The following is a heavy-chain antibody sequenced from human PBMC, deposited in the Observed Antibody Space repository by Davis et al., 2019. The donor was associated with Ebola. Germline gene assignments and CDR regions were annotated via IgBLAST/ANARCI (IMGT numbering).Heavy chain of an antibody. CDR3: ARGGCSSTSCYPFFDY. CDR1: GGSFSGYY. V-gene: IGHV4-34*01. D-gene: IGHD2-2*01. Sequence: MPGGSLRLSCAVYGGSFSGYYWSWIRQPPGKGLEWIGEINHSGSTNYNPSLKSRVTISVDTSKNQFSLKLSSVTAADTAVYHCARGGCSSTSCYPFFDYWGQGTLVTVSS. CDR2: INHSGST. J-gene: IGHJ4*02.